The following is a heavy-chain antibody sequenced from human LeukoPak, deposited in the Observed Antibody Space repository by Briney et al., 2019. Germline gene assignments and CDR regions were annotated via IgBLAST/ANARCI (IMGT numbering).Heavy chain of an antibody. D-gene: IGHD3-10*01. CDR2: ISGSGGST. CDR1: GLTVSSNY. CDR3: AKASEYYGSGSYPIGGFY. J-gene: IGHJ4*02. V-gene: IGHV3-23*01. Sequence: GGSLRLSCAASGLTVSSNYMSWVRQAPGKGLEWVSAISGSGGSTYYADSVKGRFTISRDNSKNTLYLQMNSLRAEDTALYYCAKASEYYGSGSYPIGGFYWGQGTLVTVSS.